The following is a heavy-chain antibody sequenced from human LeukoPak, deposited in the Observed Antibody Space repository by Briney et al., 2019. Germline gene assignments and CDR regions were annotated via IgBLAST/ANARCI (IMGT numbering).Heavy chain of an antibody. J-gene: IGHJ6*02. CDR1: GFTVSSNY. CDR3: ARDLYSYGYWYGMDV. Sequence: QAGGSLRHSCAASGFTVSSNYMSWVRQAPGKGLEWVSVIYSGGSTYYADSVKGRFTISRDNSKNTLYLQMNSLRAEDTAVYYCARDLYSYGYWYGMDVWGQGTTVTVSS. CDR2: IYSGGST. D-gene: IGHD5-18*01. V-gene: IGHV3-66*01.